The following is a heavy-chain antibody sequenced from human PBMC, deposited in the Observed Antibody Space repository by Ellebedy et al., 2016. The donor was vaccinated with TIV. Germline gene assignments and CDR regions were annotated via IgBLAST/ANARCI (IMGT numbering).Heavy chain of an antibody. V-gene: IGHV3-23*01. CDR1: GFTFSTYA. CDR3: AKDSGRSGWISDY. CDR2: LTTGGVT. J-gene: IGHJ4*02. D-gene: IGHD3-10*01. Sequence: PGGSLRLSCVVSGFTFSTYAMRWFRQAPGKGLEWVSALTTGGVTFYADFVKGRLTISRDSSKNNLYLQMNSLRVEDTAIYFCAKDSGRSGWISDYWGQGTLVTVSS.